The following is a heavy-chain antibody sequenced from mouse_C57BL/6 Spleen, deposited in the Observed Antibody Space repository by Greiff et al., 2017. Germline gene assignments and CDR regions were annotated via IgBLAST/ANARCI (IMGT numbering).Heavy chain of an antibody. CDR3: ARYGVSYYYAMDY. V-gene: IGHV1-42*01. Sequence: VQLQQSGPELVKPGASVKISCKASGYSFTGYYMNWVKQSPEKSLEWIGEINPSTGGTTYNQKFKAKATLTVDKSSSTAYMQLKSLTSEYSAVYYCARYGVSYYYAMDYWGQGTSVTVSS. CDR2: INPSTGGT. J-gene: IGHJ4*01. D-gene: IGHD1-1*02. CDR1: GYSFTGYY.